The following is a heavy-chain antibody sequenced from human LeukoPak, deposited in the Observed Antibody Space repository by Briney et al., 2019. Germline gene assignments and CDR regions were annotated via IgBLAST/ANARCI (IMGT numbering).Heavy chain of an antibody. J-gene: IGHJ5*02. CDR2: MNPNSGNT. CDR1: GYTFTSYD. CDR3: ARGYCSGGTCYLVENWLDP. D-gene: IGHD2-15*01. V-gene: IGHV1-8*01. Sequence: ASVKVSCKASGYTFTSYDINWVRQATGQGLEWMGWMNPNSGNTGYAQKFQGRVTMTRNTSISTAYMELSSLRSDDTAVYYCARGYCSGGTCYLVENWLDPWGQGTLVTVSS.